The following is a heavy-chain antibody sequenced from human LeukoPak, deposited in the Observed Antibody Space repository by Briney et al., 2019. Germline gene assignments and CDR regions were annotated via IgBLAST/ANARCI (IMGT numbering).Heavy chain of an antibody. CDR2: INHSGST. V-gene: IGHV4-34*01. J-gene: IGHJ3*02. CDR3: AGYYDILTGYYMPAFDI. D-gene: IGHD3-9*01. Sequence: PSETLSLTCAVYGGSFSGYYWSWIRQPPGKGLERIGEINHSGSTNYNPSLKSRVTISVDTSKNQFSLKLSSVTAADTAVYYCAGYYDILTGYYMPAFDIWGQGTMVTVSS. CDR1: GGSFSGYY.